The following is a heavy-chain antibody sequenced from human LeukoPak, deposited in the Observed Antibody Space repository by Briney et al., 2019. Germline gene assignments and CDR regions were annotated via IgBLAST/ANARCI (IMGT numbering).Heavy chain of an antibody. CDR2: ISYDGSNK. V-gene: IGHV3-30*18. Sequence: GGSLRLSCAASGFTFSSYGMHWVRQAPGKGLEWVAVISYDGSNKYYADSVKGRFTISRDNSKNTLYLQMNSLRAEDTAVYYCAKDRKNAYGGNGFWGGFDYWGQGTLVTVSS. CDR3: AKDRKNAYGGNGFWGGFDY. D-gene: IGHD4-23*01. J-gene: IGHJ4*02. CDR1: GFTFSSYG.